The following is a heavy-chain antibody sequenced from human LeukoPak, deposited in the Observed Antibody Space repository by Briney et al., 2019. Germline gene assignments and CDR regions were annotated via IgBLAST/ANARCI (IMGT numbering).Heavy chain of an antibody. V-gene: IGHV1-46*01. J-gene: IGHJ5*02. CDR1: GYTFSNYY. D-gene: IGHD3-10*01. CDR2: INPSGGST. CDR3: ARGPHKRTYDRGNWFDP. Sequence: ASVKVSCKASGYTFSNYYMYWVRQAPGQGLEWMGLINPSGGSTNYAQKFQGRVTMTRDMSTSTVYMELSSLRSEDTAVFYCARGPHKRTYDRGNWFDPWGQGTLVTVSS.